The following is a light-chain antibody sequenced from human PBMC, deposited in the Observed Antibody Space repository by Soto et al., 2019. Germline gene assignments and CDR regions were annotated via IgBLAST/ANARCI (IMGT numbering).Light chain of an antibody. CDR3: MQATQYPPYT. J-gene: IGKJ2*01. V-gene: IGKV2-24*01. CDR2: KTS. Sequence: DIVLTQTPLSSPVTLGQPASISCRSSQSLLHSDGNTYLSWLQQRPGQPPRLLIYKTSNRFSGVPDRFRGSGAGTDFTRKISMVEAEDVGVYYCMQATQYPPYTFGQGTKLEI. CDR1: QSLLHSDGNTY.